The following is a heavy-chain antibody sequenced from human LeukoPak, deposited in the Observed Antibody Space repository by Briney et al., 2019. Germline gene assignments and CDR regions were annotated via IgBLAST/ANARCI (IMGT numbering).Heavy chain of an antibody. Sequence: GASVKVSCKASGYTFAGYYMHWVRQAPGQGLEWMGWINPNSGGTNYAQKFQGRVTMTRDTSISTAYMELRRLRSDDTAVYYCARPPVVRGVNWFDPWGQGTLVTVSS. CDR3: ARPPVVRGVNWFDP. J-gene: IGHJ5*02. CDR2: INPNSGGT. CDR1: GYTFAGYY. D-gene: IGHD3-10*01. V-gene: IGHV1-2*02.